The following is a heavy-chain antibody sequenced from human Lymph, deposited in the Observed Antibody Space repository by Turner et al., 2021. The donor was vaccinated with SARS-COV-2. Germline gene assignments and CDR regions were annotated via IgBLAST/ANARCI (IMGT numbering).Heavy chain of an antibody. V-gene: IGHV4-39*01. CDR1: GGSISSSRSY. CDR2: MYYSEST. D-gene: IGHD6-19*01. J-gene: IGHJ2*01. Sequence: QLQLQESGPGPVKPSETLSLTCTVSGGSISSSRSYWGWIRQPPGKGLEWIGSMYYSESTYYNPSLKSRVTISVDTSKNQFSLKLSSVTAADTAVDYCARRRQWLVHWYFDLWGRGTLVTVSS. CDR3: ARRRQWLVHWYFDL.